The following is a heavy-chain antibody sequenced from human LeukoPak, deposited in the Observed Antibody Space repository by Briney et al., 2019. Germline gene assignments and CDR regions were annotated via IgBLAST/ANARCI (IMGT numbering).Heavy chain of an antibody. D-gene: IGHD2-15*01. CDR2: ISTSSSTI. J-gene: IGHJ4*02. V-gene: IGHV3-48*04. CDR1: GFTFSTYS. Sequence: GGSLRLSCAASGFTFSTYSMNWVRQAPGKGLEWVSYISTSSSTIYYADSVKGRFTISRDNAKNSPYLQINSLRAEDTAVYYCATSRSGYFDYWGQGTLVTVSS. CDR3: ATSRSGYFDY.